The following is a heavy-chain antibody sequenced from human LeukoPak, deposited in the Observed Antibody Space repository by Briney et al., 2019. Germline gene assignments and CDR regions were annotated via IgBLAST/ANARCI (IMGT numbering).Heavy chain of an antibody. CDR1: GGSFSGYY. Sequence: SETLSLTCAVYGGSFSGYYWSWIRQPPGKGLEWLGEINHSGSTNYNPSLKSRVTISVDTSKNQFSLKLSSVTAADTAVYYCARGKPGYSSGWYPPRWFDPWGQGTLVTVSS. CDR2: INHSGST. V-gene: IGHV4-34*01. CDR3: ARGKPGYSSGWYPPRWFDP. D-gene: IGHD6-19*01. J-gene: IGHJ5*02.